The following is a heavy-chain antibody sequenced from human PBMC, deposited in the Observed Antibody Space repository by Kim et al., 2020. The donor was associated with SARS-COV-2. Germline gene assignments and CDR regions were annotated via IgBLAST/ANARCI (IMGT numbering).Heavy chain of an antibody. CDR3: ARDWGRVGATPFDY. D-gene: IGHD1-26*01. J-gene: IGHJ4*02. Sequence: ASVKVSCKASGYTFTSYGISWVRQAPGQGLEWMGWISAYNGNTNYAQKLQGRVTMTTDTSTSTAYMELRSLRSDDTAVYYCARDWGRVGATPFDYWGQGTLVTVSS. V-gene: IGHV1-18*04. CDR2: ISAYNGNT. CDR1: GYTFTSYG.